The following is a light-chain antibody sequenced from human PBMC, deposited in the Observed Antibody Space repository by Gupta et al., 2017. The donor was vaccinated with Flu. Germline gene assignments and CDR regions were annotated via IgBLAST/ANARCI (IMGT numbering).Light chain of an antibody. CDR1: QSISSW. J-gene: IGKJ2*01. CDR2: KAS. V-gene: IGKV1-5*03. CDR3: QQYNSSPYT. Sequence: DIQMTQSPSTLSASVGDRVTITCRASQSISSWLAWYQQKPGKAPKLLIYKASRVESGVPSRFSGSGSGTEFTLTISSLQPEDFANYYCQQYNSSPYTFGQGTKVDIK.